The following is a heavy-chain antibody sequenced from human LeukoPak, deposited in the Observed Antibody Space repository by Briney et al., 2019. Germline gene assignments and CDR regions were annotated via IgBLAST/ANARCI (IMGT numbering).Heavy chain of an antibody. CDR1: GGSISSSSYY. D-gene: IGHD3-10*02. CDR2: IYYSGST. Sequence: SETLSLTCTVSGGSISSSSYYWGWIRQPPGKGLEWIGSIYYSGSTYYNPSLKSRVTISVDTSKNQFSLKLSSVTAADTAVYYCARHRSRITIFGDLSPPFDYWGQGTLVTVSS. CDR3: ARHRSRITIFGDLSPPFDY. V-gene: IGHV4-39*01. J-gene: IGHJ4*02.